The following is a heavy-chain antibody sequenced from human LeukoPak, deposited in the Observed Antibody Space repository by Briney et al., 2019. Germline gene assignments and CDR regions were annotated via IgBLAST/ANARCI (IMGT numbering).Heavy chain of an antibody. CDR2: ISSSSSYI. Sequence: PGGSLRLSCAASGFTFISYSMNWVRQAPGKGLEWVSSISSSSSYIYYADSVKGRFTISRDNAKNSLYLQMNSVRAEDTAVYYCSRWYYDFWSGPIPNWFDPWGQGTLVTVSS. V-gene: IGHV3-21*01. CDR1: GFTFISYS. D-gene: IGHD3-3*01. CDR3: SRWYYDFWSGPIPNWFDP. J-gene: IGHJ5*02.